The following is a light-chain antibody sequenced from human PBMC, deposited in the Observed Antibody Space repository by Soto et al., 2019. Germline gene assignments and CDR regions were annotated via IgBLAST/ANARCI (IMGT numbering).Light chain of an antibody. Sequence: QSALTQPPSASGSPGQSVTISCTGTSSDVGGYNYVSWYQQHPGKAPKLMIYEVSKRPSGVPGRFSGSESGNTASLPVSGLQAEDEADYYCSSYAGSLYVFGTGTQLTV. CDR3: SSYAGSLYV. CDR1: SSDVGGYNY. CDR2: EVS. V-gene: IGLV2-8*01. J-gene: IGLJ1*01.